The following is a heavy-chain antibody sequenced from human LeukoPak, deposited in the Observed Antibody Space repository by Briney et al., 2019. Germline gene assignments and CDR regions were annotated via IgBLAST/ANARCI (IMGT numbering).Heavy chain of an antibody. J-gene: IGHJ3*02. D-gene: IGHD3-22*01. Sequence: ASVKVSCKASGGTSSSYAISWVRQAPGQGLEWMGGIIPIFGTAIYAQKFQGRVTITADESTSTAYMELSSLRSEDTAVYYCARVAIPFYDSSALAAFDIWGQGTMVTVSS. V-gene: IGHV1-69*13. CDR3: ARVAIPFYDSSALAAFDI. CDR1: GGTSSSYA. CDR2: IIPIFGTA.